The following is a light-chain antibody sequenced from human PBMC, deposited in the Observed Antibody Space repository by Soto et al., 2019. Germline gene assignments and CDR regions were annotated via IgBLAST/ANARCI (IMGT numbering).Light chain of an antibody. CDR2: RAS. CDR3: QQSYSNLWT. CDR1: QSISSY. J-gene: IGKJ1*01. V-gene: IGKV1-39*01. Sequence: DIQLTQSPSSLSASVGDRFTITCRASQSISSYLNWYQQKPGKAPKLLXYRASTLQSGVPSRFSGSGSGTDFTLTISSLQPEDFETYYCQQSYSNLWTFGQGTKVDIK.